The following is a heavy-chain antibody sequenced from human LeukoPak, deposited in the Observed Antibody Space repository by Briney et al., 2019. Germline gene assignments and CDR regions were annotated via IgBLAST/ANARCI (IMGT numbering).Heavy chain of an antibody. CDR2: XSGSGGST. D-gene: IGHD3-3*01. J-gene: IGHJ4*02. CDR3: AKYYDFWSGYYRAGFDY. V-gene: IGHV3-23*01. CDR1: GFTFSSYA. Sequence: GGSLRLSCAASGFTFSSYAMSWVRQAPGKGLEWVSAXSGSGGSTYYADSVKGRFTISRDNSKNTLYLQMNSLRAEDTAVYYCAKYYDFWSGYYRAGFDYWGQGTLVTVSS.